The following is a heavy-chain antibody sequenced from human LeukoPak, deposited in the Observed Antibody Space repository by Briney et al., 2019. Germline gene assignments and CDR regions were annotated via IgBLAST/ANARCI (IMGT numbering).Heavy chain of an antibody. CDR3: ARWDDRSGAVDY. CDR2: IYYSGST. J-gene: IGHJ4*02. V-gene: IGHV4-30-4*01. D-gene: IGHD3-22*01. CDR1: GGSISSSSYY. Sequence: SETLSLTCTVSGGSISSSSYYWSWIRQPPGKGLEWIGYIYYSGSTYYNPSLKSRVTMSVDTSKKQFSLKLSSVTAADTAVYYCARWDDRSGAVDYWGQGTLVTVSS.